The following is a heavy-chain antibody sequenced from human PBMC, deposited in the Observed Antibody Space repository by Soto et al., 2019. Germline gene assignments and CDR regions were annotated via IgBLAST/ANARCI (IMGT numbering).Heavy chain of an antibody. CDR3: AREGIAAPDLPDAFDI. J-gene: IGHJ3*02. CDR1: GFTFSSYA. Sequence: HPGGSLRLSCAASGFTFSSYAMHWVRQAPGKGLEWVAVISYDGSNKYYADSVKGRFTISRDNSKNTLYLQMNSLRAEDTAVYYCAREGIAAPDLPDAFDIWGQGTMVTVSS. D-gene: IGHD6-6*01. CDR2: ISYDGSNK. V-gene: IGHV3-30-3*01.